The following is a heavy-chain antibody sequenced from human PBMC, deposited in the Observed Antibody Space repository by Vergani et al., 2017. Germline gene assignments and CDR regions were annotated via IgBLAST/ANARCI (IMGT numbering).Heavy chain of an antibody. Sequence: QVQLQESGPGLVKPSETLSLTCTVSGGSISSYYWSWIRQPAGKGLAWIGRIYTSGSTNYNPSLKSRVTMSVDTSKNQFSLKLRSVTAADTAVDYCAREGGYCSSTSCWSVSSHVTGWFDPWGQGTLVTVSA. CDR2: IYTSGST. V-gene: IGHV4-4*07. J-gene: IGHJ5*02. D-gene: IGHD2-2*01. CDR3: AREGGYCSSTSCWSVSSHVTGWFDP. CDR1: GGSISSYY.